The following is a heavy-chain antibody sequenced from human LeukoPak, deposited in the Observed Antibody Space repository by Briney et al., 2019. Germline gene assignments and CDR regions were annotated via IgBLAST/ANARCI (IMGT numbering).Heavy chain of an antibody. Sequence: SQTLSLTCNVSGVSFSDGRYYWTWIRQHPGKGLEWIGYKYYSGSAKYNPSLKSRLTISVDTSKNQFSLQLTSVTAADTATYYCATPYCSSISCLDVFSMWGQGTRVTVSS. D-gene: IGHD2-2*01. V-gene: IGHV4-31*03. CDR1: GVSFSDGRYY. CDR2: KYYSGSA. CDR3: ATPYCSSISCLDVFSM. J-gene: IGHJ3*02.